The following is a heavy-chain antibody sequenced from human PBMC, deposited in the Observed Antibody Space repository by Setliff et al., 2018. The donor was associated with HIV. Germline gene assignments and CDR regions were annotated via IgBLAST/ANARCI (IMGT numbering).Heavy chain of an antibody. J-gene: IGHJ4*02. D-gene: IGHD1-26*01. CDR3: ARRAAATTNFDY. CDR2: INHSGST. Sequence: SSETLSLTCAVYGGSFSGYYWSWIRQPPGKGLEWIGEINHSGSTNYNPSLKSRVTLSLDTSKNQFSLKVTSVTAADTAVYYCARRAAATTNFDYWGQGTLVTVSS. V-gene: IGHV4-34*01. CDR1: GGSFSGYY.